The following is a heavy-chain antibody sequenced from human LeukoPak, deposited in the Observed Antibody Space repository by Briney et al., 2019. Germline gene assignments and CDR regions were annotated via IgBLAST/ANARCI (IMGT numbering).Heavy chain of an antibody. CDR3: VRHSRVVAFDY. V-gene: IGHV4-59*08. J-gene: IGHJ4*02. D-gene: IGHD2-15*01. CDR2: IYYTGNT. CDR1: GVSISNHY. Sequence: SETLSLTCTVSGVSISNHYSSWIRQPPGKGLEWIGYIYYTGNTNYNPSLKSRVTISEDTSKNHVSLELSSVTAADTAVYYCVRHSRVVAFDYWGQGDLVTVSS.